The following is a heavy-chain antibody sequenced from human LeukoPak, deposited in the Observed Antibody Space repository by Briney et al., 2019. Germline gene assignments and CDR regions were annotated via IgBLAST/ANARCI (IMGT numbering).Heavy chain of an antibody. J-gene: IGHJ4*02. D-gene: IGHD2-2*01. CDR1: GFAFSSYG. CDR2: ISNDGSNK. V-gene: IGHV3-30*18. CDR3: ANHLACRSHNCPSFDE. Sequence: GRSLRLSCSASGFAFSSYGMHWVRQAPGKGLEWVAVISNDGSNKDYADPVKGRFTISRDTPKNTLYLRMNSLRADDTAVYYCANHLACRSHNCPSFDEWGQGTLVTVSS.